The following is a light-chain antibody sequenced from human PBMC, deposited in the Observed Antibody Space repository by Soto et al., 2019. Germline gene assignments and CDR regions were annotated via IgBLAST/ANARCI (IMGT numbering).Light chain of an antibody. CDR2: GAS. CDR1: QSVSSN. J-gene: IGKJ1*01. CDR3: QQYYNWPPWT. Sequence: EIVMTQSPATLSVSPGERATLSCRASQSVSSNFAWYQQKPGQAPRLLIYGASPRATGIPARFSGSGSGTDFTLTISSPQSEDFPVYYCQQYYNWPPWTFGQGTKVEIK. V-gene: IGKV3-15*01.